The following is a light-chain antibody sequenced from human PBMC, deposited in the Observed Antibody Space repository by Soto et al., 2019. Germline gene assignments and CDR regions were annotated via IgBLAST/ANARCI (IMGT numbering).Light chain of an antibody. J-gene: IGKJ1*01. Sequence: IQMTQSPSSLSASVRDRVTITCRASQDIGNDLGWYQQKPGKAPNLLIYGASSLRNGVPSRFSGSGSGTHFTLTINRLQSEDCATYFCLQDNSYPWTFGQGTKVEI. CDR1: QDIGND. V-gene: IGKV1-6*01. CDR3: LQDNSYPWT. CDR2: GAS.